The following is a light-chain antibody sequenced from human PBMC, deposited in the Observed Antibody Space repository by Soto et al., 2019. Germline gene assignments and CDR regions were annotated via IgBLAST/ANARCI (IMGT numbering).Light chain of an antibody. V-gene: IGLV2-14*01. CDR3: SSYTTSSTLLDV. CDR2: EVS. J-gene: IGLJ1*01. CDR1: SSDVGGYNS. Sequence: QSALTQPASVSGSPGQSITISCTGTSSDVGGYNSVSWYQQRPGKAPKLMIYEVSNRPSGVSNRFSGSKSGNTASLTISGLQAEDEADYYCSSYTTSSTLLDVFGTGTKLTVL.